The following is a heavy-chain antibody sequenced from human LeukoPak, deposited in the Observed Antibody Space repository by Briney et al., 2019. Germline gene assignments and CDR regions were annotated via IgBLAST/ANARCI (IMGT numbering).Heavy chain of an antibody. J-gene: IGHJ4*02. CDR2: ISGSGGTT. V-gene: IGHV3-23*01. CDR3: ARQYISGWFFDY. CDR1: GFTFSSFG. Sequence: PGGSLRLSCAASGFTFSSFGMSWVRQAPGKGLEWVSVISGSGGTTYYADSVKGRFTISRDNSQNTVFLQMNSLRAEDTAVYYCARQYISGWFFDYWGQGALVTVYS. D-gene: IGHD6-19*01.